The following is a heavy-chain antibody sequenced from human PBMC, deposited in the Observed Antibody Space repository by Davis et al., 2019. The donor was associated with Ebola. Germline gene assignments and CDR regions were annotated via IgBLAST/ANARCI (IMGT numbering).Heavy chain of an antibody. V-gene: IGHV4-34*01. CDR2: INHSGST. Sequence: PSETLSLTCAVYGGSFSGYYWSWIRQPPGKGLEWIGEINHSGSTNYNPSLKSRVTISVDTSKNQFSLKLSSVTAADTAVYYCARDLPSYYYGMDVWGQGTTVTVSS. CDR3: ARDLPSYYYGMDV. J-gene: IGHJ6*02. CDR1: GGSFSGYY.